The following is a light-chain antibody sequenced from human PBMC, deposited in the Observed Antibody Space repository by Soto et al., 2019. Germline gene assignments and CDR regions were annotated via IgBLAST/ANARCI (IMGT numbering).Light chain of an antibody. CDR3: QQSYSTPYA. CDR2: ASS. J-gene: IGKJ2*01. CDR1: QSISSN. V-gene: IGKV1-39*01. Sequence: DIQVTQSPSSLSASVGERVTITCRASQSISSNLNWYQLKPGKAPKVLINASSRLQSGVPSRFSASGSGTDFTLAISSLQPEDFATYYCQQSYSTPYAFGQGTKLEIK.